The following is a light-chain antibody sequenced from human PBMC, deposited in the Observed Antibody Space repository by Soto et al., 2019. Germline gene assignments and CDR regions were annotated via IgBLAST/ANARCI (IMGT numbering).Light chain of an antibody. V-gene: IGKV3-15*01. CDR2: GSS. Sequence: EIVMTQSPATLSVSPGERATLSCRASQSVSSNLAWYQQKPGHAPRLLIYGSSPRATGIPARFSGTGSGPEFTLTISSLQSEDFAVYYCQQYNNWPYTFGQGTKLELK. CDR1: QSVSSN. CDR3: QQYNNWPYT. J-gene: IGKJ2*01.